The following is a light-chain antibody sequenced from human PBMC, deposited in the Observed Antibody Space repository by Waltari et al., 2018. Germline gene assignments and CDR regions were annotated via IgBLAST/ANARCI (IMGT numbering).Light chain of an antibody. J-gene: IGKJ4*01. CDR1: QTLLNSNGYNY. V-gene: IGKV2-28*01. Sequence: DVVMTQSPLFLPVTPGEPASISCRSSQTLLNSNGYNYLDWFLQKPGQSPQLLIYPGSNRASGVPDRFSGSGSGTDFTLKISRVEAEDVGIYYCMQALQTPLTFGGGTKVEIK. CDR2: PGS. CDR3: MQALQTPLT.